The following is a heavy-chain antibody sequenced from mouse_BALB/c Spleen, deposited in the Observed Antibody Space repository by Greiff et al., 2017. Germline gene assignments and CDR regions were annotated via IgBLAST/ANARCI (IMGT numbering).Heavy chain of an antibody. V-gene: IGHV14-3*02. CDR2: IDPANGNT. D-gene: IGHD1-1*01. Sequence: EVKLMESGAELVKPGASVKLSCTASGFNIKDTYMHWVKQRPEQGLEWIGRIDPANGNTKYDPKFQGKATITADTSSNTAYLQLSSLTSEDTAVYYCARRSYGSSPFDYWGQGTTLTVSS. CDR3: ARRSYGSSPFDY. J-gene: IGHJ2*01. CDR1: GFNIKDTY.